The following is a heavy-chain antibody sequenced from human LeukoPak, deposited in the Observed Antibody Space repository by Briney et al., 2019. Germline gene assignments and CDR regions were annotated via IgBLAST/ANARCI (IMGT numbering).Heavy chain of an antibody. CDR3: VRDSDGAAQFDP. CDR1: GGSISSYH. CDR2: IFASGST. D-gene: IGHD6-13*01. J-gene: IGHJ5*02. V-gene: IGHV4-4*07. Sequence: SETLSLTCTVSGGSISSYHWSWIRQPAGKGLEWIGHIFASGSTNYNPSLKSRVTISVDKSKNQFSLKLSSVTAAGTAVYYCVRDSDGAAQFDPWGQGTLVTVSS.